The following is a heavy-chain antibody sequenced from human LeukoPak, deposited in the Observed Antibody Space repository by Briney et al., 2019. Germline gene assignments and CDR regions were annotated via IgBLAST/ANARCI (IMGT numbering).Heavy chain of an antibody. CDR3: ALTMVVTHPLDY. CDR1: GGTFNSYA. Sequence: GASVKVSCKASGGTFNSYAISWVRQAPGQGLEWMGRIIPIFGTANYAQKFQGRVTITTDESTSTAYVELSSLRSEDTAVYYCALTMVVTHPLDYWGQGTLVTVSS. CDR2: IIPIFGTA. V-gene: IGHV1-69*05. D-gene: IGHD4-23*01. J-gene: IGHJ4*02.